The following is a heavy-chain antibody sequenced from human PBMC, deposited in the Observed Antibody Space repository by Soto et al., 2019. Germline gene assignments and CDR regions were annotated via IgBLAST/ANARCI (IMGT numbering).Heavy chain of an antibody. CDR2: INNNSGRK. J-gene: IGHJ4*02. Sequence: VGSLRLSCAASGFSFSSYTMNWVRQAPGKGLEWVSSINNNSGRKYYADSVKGRFTISRDNSKNTLFLQMKSLKAQDTAVYFCAKDGDYEYFDYWGQGTQVTVSS. V-gene: IGHV3-23*01. CDR1: GFSFSSYT. CDR3: AKDGDYEYFDY. D-gene: IGHD3-22*01.